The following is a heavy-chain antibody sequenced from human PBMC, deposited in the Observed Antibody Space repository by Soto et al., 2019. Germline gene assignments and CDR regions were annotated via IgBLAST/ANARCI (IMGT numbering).Heavy chain of an antibody. Sequence: ASVKVSCKTSGYTFTSYGISWVRQAPGQGLEWMGWISGYNGNINHAQKVQGRVSMTTDTSTSTAYMELRSLRSDDSAVYYCARVGIGIYYYAGMDVWGQGTTVTVSS. CDR3: ARVGIGIYYYAGMDV. D-gene: IGHD2-21*01. CDR2: ISGYNGNI. CDR1: GYTFTSYG. J-gene: IGHJ6*02. V-gene: IGHV1-18*01.